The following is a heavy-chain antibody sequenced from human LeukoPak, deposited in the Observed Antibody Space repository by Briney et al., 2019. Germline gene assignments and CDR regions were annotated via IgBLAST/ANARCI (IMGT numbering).Heavy chain of an antibody. Sequence: ASVKVSCKASGYTFTGYYMHWVRQAPGQGLEWMGWINPNSGGTNYAQKFQGRVTMTRDTSISTAYMELSRLRSDDTAVYYCARDIRVVTPYYCYYYYMDVWGKGTTVTVSS. CDR1: GYTFTGYY. CDR2: INPNSGGT. V-gene: IGHV1-2*02. J-gene: IGHJ6*03. D-gene: IGHD3-3*01. CDR3: ARDIRVVTPYYCYYYYMDV.